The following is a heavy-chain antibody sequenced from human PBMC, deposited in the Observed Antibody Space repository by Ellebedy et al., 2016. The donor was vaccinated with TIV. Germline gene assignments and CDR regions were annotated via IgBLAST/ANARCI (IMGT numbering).Heavy chain of an antibody. Sequence: GGSLRLSCAASGFTFSSYDMHWVRQATGKGLEWVSAIGTAGDTYYPGSVKGRFTISRENAKNSLYLQMNSLRAEDTAVYYCARSGCGGDCYSEAFDIWGQGTMVTVSS. V-gene: IGHV3-13*01. D-gene: IGHD2-21*02. CDR1: GFTFSSYD. CDR2: IGTAGDT. CDR3: ARSGCGGDCYSEAFDI. J-gene: IGHJ3*02.